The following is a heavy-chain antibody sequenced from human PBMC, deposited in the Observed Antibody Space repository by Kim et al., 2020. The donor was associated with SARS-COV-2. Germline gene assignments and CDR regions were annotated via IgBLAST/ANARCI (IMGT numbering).Heavy chain of an antibody. CDR1: GGSFSGYY. D-gene: IGHD2-2*01. V-gene: IGHV4-34*01. CDR2: INHSGST. Sequence: SETLSLTCAVYGGSFSGYYWSWIRQPPGKGLEWIGEINHSGSTNYNPSLNRRVTISVDTSKNQFSLKLSSVTAADTAVSYCSRSLRSGIVVVPAAYFD. CDR3: SRSLRSGIVVVPAAYFD. J-gene: IGHJ4*01.